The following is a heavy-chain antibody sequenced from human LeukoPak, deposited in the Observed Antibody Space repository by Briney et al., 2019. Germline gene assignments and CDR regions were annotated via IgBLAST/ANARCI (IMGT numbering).Heavy chain of an antibody. CDR3: ARVRSRGWGGYDPLSRGMDV. V-gene: IGHV3-48*03. CDR2: ISSSGSTI. J-gene: IGHJ6*04. CDR1: GFTFSSYE. D-gene: IGHD5-12*01. Sequence: GGSLRLSCAASGFTFSSYEMNWVRQAPGKGLEWVSYISSSGSTIYYADSVKGQFTISGDNAKNSLYLQMNSLRAEDTAVYYCARVRSRGWGGYDPLSRGMDVWGKGTTVTVSS.